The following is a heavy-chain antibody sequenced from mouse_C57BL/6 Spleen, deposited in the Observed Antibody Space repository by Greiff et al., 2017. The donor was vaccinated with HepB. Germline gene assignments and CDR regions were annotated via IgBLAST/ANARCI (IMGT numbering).Heavy chain of an antibody. CDR1: GFTFSSYA. D-gene: IGHD2-4*01. CDR2: ISSGGDYI. V-gene: IGHV5-9-1*02. J-gene: IGHJ4*01. CDR3: TIGYDYDEDAMDY. Sequence: EVQVVESGEGLVKPGGSLKLSCAASGFTFSSYAMSWVRQTPEKRLEWVAYISSGGDYIYYADTVKGRFTISRDNARNTLYLQMSSLKSEDTAMYYCTIGYDYDEDAMDYWGQGTSVTVSS.